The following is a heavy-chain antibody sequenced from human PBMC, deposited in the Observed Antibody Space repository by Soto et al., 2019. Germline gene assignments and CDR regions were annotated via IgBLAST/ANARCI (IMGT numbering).Heavy chain of an antibody. D-gene: IGHD3-9*01. Sequence: PGGSLKLSCSTPGFPFRSYSMKWVRPAPGKRLEWVSYISSSSSTIYYADSVKGRFTISRDNAKNSLYLQMNSLRAEDTAVYYCARVVRYPPRFDYWGQGTLVTVSS. J-gene: IGHJ4*02. V-gene: IGHV3-48*01. CDR2: ISSSSSTI. CDR1: GFPFRSYS. CDR3: ARVVRYPPRFDY.